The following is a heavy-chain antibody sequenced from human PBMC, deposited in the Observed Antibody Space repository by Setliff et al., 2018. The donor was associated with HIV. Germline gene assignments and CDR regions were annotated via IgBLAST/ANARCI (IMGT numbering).Heavy chain of an antibody. V-gene: IGHV3-30-3*01. D-gene: IGHD5-12*01. J-gene: IGHJ4*02. CDR2: ISYDGSNK. CDR3: ARVDGYDTDY. Sequence: LRLSCAASGFTFSSYAMHWVRQAPGKGLEWVAVISYDGSNKYYADSVKGRFTISRDNSKNTLYLQMNSLRAEDTAVYYCARVDGYDTDYWGQGTLVTVSS. CDR1: GFTFSSYA.